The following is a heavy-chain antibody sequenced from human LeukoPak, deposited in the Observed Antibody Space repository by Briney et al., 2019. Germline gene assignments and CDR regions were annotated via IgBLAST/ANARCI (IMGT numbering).Heavy chain of an antibody. J-gene: IGHJ4*02. CDR1: GFTFDDYA. CDR2: ISGDGGST. CDR3: ARGSNWAVDY. V-gene: IGHV3-43*02. Sequence: GGSLRLSCAASGFTFDDYAMHWVRQAPGKGLEWVSLISGDGGSTYYADSVKGRFTISRDNSKNSLYLQMNSLRAEDTAVYYCARGSNWAVDYWGQGTLVTVSS. D-gene: IGHD2-8*01.